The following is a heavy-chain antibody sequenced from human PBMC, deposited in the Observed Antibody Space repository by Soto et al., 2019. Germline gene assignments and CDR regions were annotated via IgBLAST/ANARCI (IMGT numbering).Heavy chain of an antibody. J-gene: IGHJ6*03. Sequence: GGSLRLSCAASGFTFSSYWMSWVRQAPGKGLEWVANIKQDGSEKYYVDSVKGRFTISRDNAKNSLYLQMNSLRAEDTAVYYCARDLNGDYGDYGYYYYMDVWGKGTTVTVSS. V-gene: IGHV3-7*01. CDR3: ARDLNGDYGDYGYYYYMDV. CDR2: IKQDGSEK. CDR1: GFTFSSYW. D-gene: IGHD4-17*01.